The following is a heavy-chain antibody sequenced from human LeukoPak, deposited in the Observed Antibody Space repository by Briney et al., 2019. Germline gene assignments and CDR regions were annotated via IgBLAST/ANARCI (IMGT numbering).Heavy chain of an antibody. CDR2: IYYSGST. J-gene: IGHJ6*02. Sequence: SETLSLTCTVSGGSISSYYWSWIRQPPGKGLGWIGYIYYSGSTNYNPSLKSRVTISVDTSKNQFSLKLGSVTAADTAVYYCAGEQRLPYYYYGMDVWGQGTTVTVSS. CDR1: GGSISSYY. D-gene: IGHD6-25*01. CDR3: AGEQRLPYYYYGMDV. V-gene: IGHV4-59*01.